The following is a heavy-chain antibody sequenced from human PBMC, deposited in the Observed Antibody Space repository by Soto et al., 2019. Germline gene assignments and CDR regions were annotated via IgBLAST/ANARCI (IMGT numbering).Heavy chain of an antibody. D-gene: IGHD2-2*01. Sequence: GASVKVSCKASGGTFSSYAISWVRQAPGQGLEWMGGIIPIFGTANYAQKFQGRVTITADESTSTAYMELSSLRSEDTAVYYCASSARWSPAKGYYYDYWGQGTLVTVSS. CDR1: GGTFSSYA. J-gene: IGHJ4*02. CDR3: ASSARWSPAKGYYYDY. CDR2: IIPIFGTA. V-gene: IGHV1-69*13.